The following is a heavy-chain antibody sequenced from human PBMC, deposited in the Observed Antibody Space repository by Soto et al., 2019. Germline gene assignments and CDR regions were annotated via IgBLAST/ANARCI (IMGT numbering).Heavy chain of an antibody. CDR1: GFTFSSYS. J-gene: IGHJ4*02. CDR3: ARDVQLVTYYYDSSGYLAY. Sequence: PGGSLRLSCAASGFTFSSYSMNWVRQAPGKGLEWVSSISSSSSYIYYADSVKGRFTISRDNAKNSLYLQMNSLRAEDTAVYYCARDVQLVTYYYDSSGYLAYWGQGTLVTVAS. D-gene: IGHD3-22*01. CDR2: ISSSSSYI. V-gene: IGHV3-21*01.